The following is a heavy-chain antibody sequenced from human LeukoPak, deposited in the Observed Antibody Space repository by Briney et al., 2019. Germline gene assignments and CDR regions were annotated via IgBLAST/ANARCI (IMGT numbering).Heavy chain of an antibody. J-gene: IGHJ4*02. D-gene: IGHD6-13*01. CDR1: GFTFSSYG. CDR2: KSYDGSNQ. V-gene: IGHV3-30*18. Sequence: GGSLRLSCAASGFTFSSYGMHWVRQAPGKGLEWVAVKSYDGSNQYYADSVKGRFTISRDNSKNTLSLQMNSLRAEDTAVYYCAKDGEASAGYYFDYWGQGTLVTVSS. CDR3: AKDGEASAGYYFDY.